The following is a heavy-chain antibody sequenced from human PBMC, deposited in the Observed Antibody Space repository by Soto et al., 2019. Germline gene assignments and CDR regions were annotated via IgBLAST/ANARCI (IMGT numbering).Heavy chain of an antibody. Sequence: ASVKVSCKASGYTFTSYYMHWVRQAPGQGLEWMGIINPSGGSTSYAQKFQGRVTMTRDTSTSTVYMELSSLRSEDTAVYYCARDYDFWSGYENRRYYYYGMDVWGQGTTVTVSS. V-gene: IGHV1-46*01. CDR2: INPSGGST. CDR1: GYTFTSYY. CDR3: ARDYDFWSGYENRRYYYYGMDV. D-gene: IGHD3-3*01. J-gene: IGHJ6*02.